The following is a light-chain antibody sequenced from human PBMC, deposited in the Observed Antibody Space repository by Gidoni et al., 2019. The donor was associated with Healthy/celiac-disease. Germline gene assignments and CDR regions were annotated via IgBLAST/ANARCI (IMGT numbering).Light chain of an antibody. CDR3: QQRSNWPLT. V-gene: IGKV3-11*01. Sequence: EMVLTQSPATLSLSPGERATLSCRASQSVSSYLAWYQQKPGQAPRLLIYDASNRATGTPARFSGSGSGTDVTLTISSLDPEDFAVYYCQQRSNWPLTFGQGTRLEIK. CDR1: QSVSSY. CDR2: DAS. J-gene: IGKJ5*01.